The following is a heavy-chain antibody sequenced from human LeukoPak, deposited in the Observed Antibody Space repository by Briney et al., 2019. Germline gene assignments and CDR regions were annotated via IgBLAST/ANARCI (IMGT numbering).Heavy chain of an antibody. D-gene: IGHD5/OR15-5a*01. CDR3: ARDPSTRGWFDP. CDR1: GGTFSSYA. Sequence: GASVKVSCKASGGTFSSYAISCVRQAPGQGLEWMGGIISIFGTANYAQKFQGRVTITADESTSTAYMELSSLRSEDTAVYYCARDPSTRGWFDPWGQGTLVTVSS. CDR2: IISIFGTA. V-gene: IGHV1-69*13. J-gene: IGHJ5*02.